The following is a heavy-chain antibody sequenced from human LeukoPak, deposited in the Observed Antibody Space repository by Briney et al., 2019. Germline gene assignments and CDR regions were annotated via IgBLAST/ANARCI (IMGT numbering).Heavy chain of an antibody. D-gene: IGHD6-13*01. CDR2: ISTNGGST. CDR3: AGNIAVAGDDY. V-gene: IGHV3-64*01. Sequence: GSLRLSCAASGFTFSSYTMHWVRQAPGKGLEYVSAISTNGGSTSYANSVKGKFTISRDNSKNTLYLQMGSLRAEDLAVYYCAGNIAVAGDDYWGRGTLVTVSS. J-gene: IGHJ4*02. CDR1: GFTFSSYT.